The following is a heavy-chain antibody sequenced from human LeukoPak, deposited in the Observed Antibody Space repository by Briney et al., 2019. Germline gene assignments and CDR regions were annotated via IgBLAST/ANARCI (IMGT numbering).Heavy chain of an antibody. CDR3: ARSSARPLKPPRD. CDR1: GGSISSYY. CDR2: IYYSGST. V-gene: IGHV4-59*08. J-gene: IGHJ4*02. D-gene: IGHD2-2*01. Sequence: WETLSLTCTVSGGSISSYYWSWIRQPPGKGLEWIGYIYYSGSTNYNPSLKSRVTISVDMSKNHFSLKLSSVTAADTALYYCARSSARPLKPPRDWGQGTLVTVSS.